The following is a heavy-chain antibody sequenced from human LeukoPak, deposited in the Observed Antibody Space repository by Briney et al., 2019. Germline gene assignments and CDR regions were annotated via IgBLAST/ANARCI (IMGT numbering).Heavy chain of an antibody. CDR3: ARERTGIADN. CDR1: GGSVNSNTYY. J-gene: IGHJ4*02. Sequence: SETLSLTCTVSGGSVNSNTYYWTWIRQPPGKGLEWIGHMYYSGHVDYNPSLKSRLTMSLDTSKNQFSLKLSSVTAADTAVYYCARERTGIADNWGQGTLVTVSS. CDR2: MYYSGHV. V-gene: IGHV4-61*01. D-gene: IGHD6-13*01.